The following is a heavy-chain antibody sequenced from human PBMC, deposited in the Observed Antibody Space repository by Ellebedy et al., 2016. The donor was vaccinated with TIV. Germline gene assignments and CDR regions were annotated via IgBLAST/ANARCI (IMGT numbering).Heavy chain of an antibody. Sequence: ASVKVSCKTSGYIFTDHHLHWVRQAPGQGLEWMGWINPNSGATHYAQKFQGRVTMSRDTSISTAYMELSRLTSDDTAVYYCARDVGQWVVRYFFDYWGQGTLVTVSS. CDR1: GYIFTDHH. CDR2: INPNSGAT. J-gene: IGHJ4*02. CDR3: ARDVGQWVVRYFFDY. D-gene: IGHD6-19*01. V-gene: IGHV1-2*02.